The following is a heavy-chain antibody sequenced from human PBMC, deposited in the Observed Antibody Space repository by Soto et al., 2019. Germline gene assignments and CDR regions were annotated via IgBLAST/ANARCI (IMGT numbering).Heavy chain of an antibody. CDR2: ISAYNGNT. J-gene: IGHJ4*02. CDR3: AGDTLRTGTTFDY. V-gene: IGHV1-18*01. D-gene: IGHD1-1*01. Sequence: QVPLVQSGAEVKKPGASVKVSCKASGYTFTSYGISWVRQAPGQGLEWMGWISAYNGNTNYAQKLKGRVTMTSDTATSTAYIELRSRRSDDTAVYYCAGDTLRTGTTFDYWGQGTLVTVSS. CDR1: GYTFTSYG.